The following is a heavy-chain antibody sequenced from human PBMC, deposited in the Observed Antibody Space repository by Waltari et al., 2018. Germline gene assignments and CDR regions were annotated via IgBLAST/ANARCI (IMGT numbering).Heavy chain of an antibody. V-gene: IGHV3-30*02. J-gene: IGHJ4*02. CDR1: GYTFTSYY. Sequence: QVQLVQSGAEVKKPGASVKVSCKASGYTFTSYYMPWVRQAPGQGLEWSSFIRYDGSNEYYADSVKGRFTISRDNSKNTLYLQMNSLRAEDTAVYYCAKGKIGQQLVRDFDYWGQGTLVTVSS. CDR3: AKGKIGQQLVRDFDY. D-gene: IGHD6-13*01. CDR2: IRYDGSNE.